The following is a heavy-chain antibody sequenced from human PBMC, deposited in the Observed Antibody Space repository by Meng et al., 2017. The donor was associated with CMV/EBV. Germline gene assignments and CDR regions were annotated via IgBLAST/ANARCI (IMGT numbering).Heavy chain of an antibody. CDR2: ISAYNGNT. CDR3: AGDRAAAGSYYYYYGMDV. D-gene: IGHD6-13*01. CDR1: GYTFTSYG. V-gene: IGHV1-18*01. Sequence: ASVKVSCKASGYTFTSYGISWVRQAPGQGLEWMGWISAYNGNTNYAQKLQGRVTMTTDTSTSTAYMELRGLGSDDTAVYYCAGDRAAAGSYYYYYGMDVWGQGTTVTVSS. J-gene: IGHJ6*02.